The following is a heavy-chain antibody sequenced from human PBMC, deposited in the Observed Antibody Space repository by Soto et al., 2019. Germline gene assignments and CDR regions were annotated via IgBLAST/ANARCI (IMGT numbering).Heavy chain of an antibody. CDR1: GGSISSGGYY. Sequence: QVQLQESGPGLVKPSQTLSLTCTVSGGSISSGGYYWSWIRQHPGKGLEWIGYIYYSGSTYYNPSLKSRITISVGPSKNPFSLKLSSVTAADTAVYYCARVSRSGSYRFNDYWGQGTLVTVSS. V-gene: IGHV4-31*03. CDR3: ARVSRSGSYRFNDY. J-gene: IGHJ4*02. D-gene: IGHD3-10*01. CDR2: IYYSGST.